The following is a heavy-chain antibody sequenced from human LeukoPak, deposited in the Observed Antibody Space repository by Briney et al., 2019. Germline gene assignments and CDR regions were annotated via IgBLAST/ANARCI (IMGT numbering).Heavy chain of an antibody. CDR2: INHRGST. CDR3: ARQKLITIFGVVIILENDY. D-gene: IGHD3-3*01. Sequence: KPSETLSLTCAVYGGSFSGYYWSWIRQPPGKGLEWIGEINHRGSTNYNPSLKSRVTISVDTSKNQFSLKLSSVTAADTAVYYCARQKLITIFGVVIILENDYWGQGTLVTVSS. CDR1: GGSFSGYY. V-gene: IGHV4-34*01. J-gene: IGHJ4*02.